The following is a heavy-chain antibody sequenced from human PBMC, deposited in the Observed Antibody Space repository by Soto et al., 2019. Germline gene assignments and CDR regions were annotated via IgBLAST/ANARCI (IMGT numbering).Heavy chain of an antibody. CDR2: INSDGCIT. CDR3: ARDLGKDDRHYFAN. J-gene: IGHJ4*02. CDR1: RFSLSTYW. Sequence: EVQLVESGGGLVQPGGSLRLSCAASRFSLSTYWMYWVRQAPGKGLMWVSRINSDGCITNYADSVKGRFTISRDNAKNTLYLKMNSLRDDETAVYDCARDLGKDDRHYFANVGQGTLVTV. D-gene: IGHD3-9*01. V-gene: IGHV3-74*01.